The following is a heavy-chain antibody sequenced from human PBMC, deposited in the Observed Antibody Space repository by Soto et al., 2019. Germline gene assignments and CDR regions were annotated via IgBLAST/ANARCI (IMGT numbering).Heavy chain of an antibody. D-gene: IGHD3-22*01. CDR2: ISGSGGST. CDR1: GFTFSSYA. J-gene: IGHJ4*02. CDR3: ANPYYYDSSGYPKRGSFDY. V-gene: IGHV3-23*01. Sequence: PGGSLRLSCAASGFTFSSYAMSWVRQAPGKGLEWVSAISGSGGSTYYADSVKGRFTISRDNSKNTLYLQMNSLRAEDTAVYYCANPYYYDSSGYPKRGSFDYWGQGTLVTVSS.